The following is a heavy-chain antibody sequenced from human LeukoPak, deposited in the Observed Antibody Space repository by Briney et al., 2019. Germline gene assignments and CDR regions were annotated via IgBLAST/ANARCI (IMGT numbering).Heavy chain of an antibody. D-gene: IGHD3-9*01. J-gene: IGHJ6*02. CDR1: GFSFGDEG. CDR3: DRGTIYIWLYYGTEV. Sequence: PGRCLRLSCSGSGFSFGDEGMNWGRQAPGKSLEWVVFIRSKADGGTTEYVTSLIARFSISSDYSKNIAYLQMRSLETEDTAVYFCDRGTIYIWLYYGTEVWGQGTAVTVS. CDR2: IRSKADGGTT. V-gene: IGHV3-49*04.